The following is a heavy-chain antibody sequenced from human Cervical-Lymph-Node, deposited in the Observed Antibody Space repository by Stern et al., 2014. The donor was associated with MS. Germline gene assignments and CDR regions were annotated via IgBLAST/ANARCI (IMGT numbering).Heavy chain of an antibody. D-gene: IGHD6-13*01. Sequence: VQLVESGAEVKKPGESLKISCTGSGYSFTRYYILWVRHVPGKGLEGMGIIQPGDSETRYSPSFQGQVTISADKSINAAYLQWRSLKASDTAMYYCARTRYSSSWYTFDPWGQGTLVTVSS. V-gene: IGHV5-51*03. CDR3: ARTRYSSSWYTFDP. CDR2: IQPGDSET. J-gene: IGHJ5*02. CDR1: GYSFTRYY.